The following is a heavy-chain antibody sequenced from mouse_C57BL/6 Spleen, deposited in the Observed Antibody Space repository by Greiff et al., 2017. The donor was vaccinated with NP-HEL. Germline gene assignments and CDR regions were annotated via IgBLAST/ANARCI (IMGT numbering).Heavy chain of an antibody. D-gene: IGHD1-1*01. CDR3: ARGTTVVAPFAY. CDR2: INPSSGYT. CDR1: GYTFTSYW. Sequence: QVHVKQSGAELAKPGASVKLSCKASGYTFTSYWMHWVKQRPGQGLEWIGYINPSSGYTKYNQKFKDKATLTADKSSSTAYMQLSSRTYEDSAVYYCARGTTVVAPFAYWGQGTLVTVSA. V-gene: IGHV1-7*01. J-gene: IGHJ3*01.